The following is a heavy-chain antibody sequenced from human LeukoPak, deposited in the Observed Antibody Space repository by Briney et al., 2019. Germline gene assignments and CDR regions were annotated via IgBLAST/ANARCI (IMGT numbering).Heavy chain of an antibody. CDR3: AKAQGYFDL. J-gene: IGHJ2*01. CDR2: IGGSGYST. V-gene: IGHV3-23*01. Sequence: GGSLRLSCAGSGFSFNSYAMSWVRQAPGKGLEWVSTIGGSGYSTNFADSVKGRFTISRDNSKNTLYLQMSSLRAEDTAVYYCAKAQGYFDLWGRGTLVTVSS. CDR1: GFSFNSYA.